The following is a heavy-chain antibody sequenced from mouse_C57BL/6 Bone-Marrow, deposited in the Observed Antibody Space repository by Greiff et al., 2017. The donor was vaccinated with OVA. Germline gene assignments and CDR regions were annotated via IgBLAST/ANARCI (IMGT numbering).Heavy chain of an antibody. CDR3: ARNGYYDY. Sequence: EVKLVESGGGLVKPGGSLKLSCAASGFTFSDYGMHWVRQAPEKGLEWVAYISSGRSTIYYTDTVKGRFTITRDKAKNTLFLQMTSLRSEDTGMYYCARNGYYDYWGQGTTLTVSS. CDR1: GFTFSDYG. D-gene: IGHD2-3*01. V-gene: IGHV5-17*01. J-gene: IGHJ2*01. CDR2: ISSGRSTI.